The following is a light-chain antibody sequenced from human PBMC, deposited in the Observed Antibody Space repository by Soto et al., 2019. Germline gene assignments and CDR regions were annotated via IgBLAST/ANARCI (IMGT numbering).Light chain of an antibody. J-gene: IGLJ2*01. CDR1: SSDVGGYNY. CDR2: DVT. V-gene: IGLV2-8*01. CDR3: SSYAGSNNFVI. Sequence: QSALTQPPSASGSPGQSVTISCPGTSSDVGGYNYVSWYQQHPGKAPKLMIYDVTKRPSGVPDRFSGSKSDNTASLTVSGLQAEDEADYYCSSYAGSNNFVIFGGGTKVTVL.